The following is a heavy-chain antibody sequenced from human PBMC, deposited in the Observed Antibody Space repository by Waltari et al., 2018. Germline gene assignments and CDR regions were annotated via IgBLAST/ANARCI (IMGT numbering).Heavy chain of an antibody. J-gene: IGHJ6*02. CDR3: AKDRPDYYDSSGYYYYGMDV. CDR2: MSGGGGSN. V-gene: IGHV3-23*01. CDR1: GFTFNSYA. D-gene: IGHD3-22*01. Sequence: EVQLLESGGGLVQPGGSLRLSCAASGFTFNSYAMSWVRQAPGKGREWVSAMSGGGGSNYDADSVKGRFTISRDNSKNTLYLQMNSLRAEDTAVYYCAKDRPDYYDSSGYYYYGMDVWGQGTTVTVSS.